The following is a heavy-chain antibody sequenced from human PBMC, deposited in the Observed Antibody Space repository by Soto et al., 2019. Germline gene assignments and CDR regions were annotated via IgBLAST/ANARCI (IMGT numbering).Heavy chain of an antibody. V-gene: IGHV3-21*06. CDR3: TRDQGGSYDSWFDP. Sequence: EVHVVESGGGLDKPGGSLRLSCNFSFSMYSMDWVRQAPGKGLEWVASISSGSDFIKYADSVKGRFTISRDNTKNSVSLQMSSLRVEDTAMYYCTRDQGGSYDSWFDPWGRGTLVTVSS. J-gene: IGHJ5*02. D-gene: IGHD1-26*01. CDR1: FSMYS. CDR2: ISSGSDFI.